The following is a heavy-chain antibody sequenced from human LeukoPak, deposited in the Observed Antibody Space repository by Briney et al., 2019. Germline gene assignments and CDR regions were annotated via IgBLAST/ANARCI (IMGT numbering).Heavy chain of an antibody. CDR3: ARSIWGYSSGWYYFDY. CDR1: GGSIRSSTDY. CDR2: IYYSGST. V-gene: IGHV4-39*07. Sequence: TPSETLSLTCTVSGGSIRSSTDYWGWIRQPPGKELEWIGSIYYSGSTYYNPSLKSRVTISVDTSKNQFSVKLSSVTAADTAVYYCARSIWGYSSGWYYFDYWGQGTLITVSS. D-gene: IGHD6-19*01. J-gene: IGHJ4*02.